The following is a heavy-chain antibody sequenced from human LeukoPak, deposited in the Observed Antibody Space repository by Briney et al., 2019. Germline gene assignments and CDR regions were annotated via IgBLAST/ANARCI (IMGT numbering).Heavy chain of an antibody. V-gene: IGHV1-69*13. CDR3: ARSYYYDSSGWGYGMDV. Sequence: GASVKVSCKASGGTFSSYAISWVRQAPGQGLEWMGGIIPIFGTANYAQKFQGRVTITADESTSTAYMELSSLRSEDTAVYYCARSYYYDSSGWGYGMDVWGQGTTVTVSS. CDR2: IIPIFGTA. CDR1: GGTFSSYA. D-gene: IGHD3-22*01. J-gene: IGHJ6*02.